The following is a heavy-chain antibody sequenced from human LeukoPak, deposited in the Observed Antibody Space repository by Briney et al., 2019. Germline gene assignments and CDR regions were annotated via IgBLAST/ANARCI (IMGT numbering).Heavy chain of an antibody. CDR2: IYPGDSDT. V-gene: IGHV5-51*01. Sequence: GESLKISCKGSGYSFTSYWIGWVGQMPGKGMEWMGIIYPGDSDTRYSPSFQGQVTISADKSISTAYLQWSSLKAADTAMYYCARRAGGVPREYYFDYWGQGTLVTVSS. CDR1: GYSFTSYW. D-gene: IGHD2-8*01. J-gene: IGHJ4*02. CDR3: ARRAGGVPREYYFDY.